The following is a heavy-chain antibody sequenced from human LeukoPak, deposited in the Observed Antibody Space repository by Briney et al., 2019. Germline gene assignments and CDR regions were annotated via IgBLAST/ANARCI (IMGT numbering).Heavy chain of an antibody. Sequence: GGSLRLSCAASGFTFDDHGMSWVRQGPGKGLEWVSGINWNGDSTGYADSVKGRFTISRDNAKNSLYLQMNSLRAEDTALYYCARGRYYYYMDVWGKGTTVTVSS. CDR3: ARGRYYYYMDV. CDR1: GFTFDDHG. J-gene: IGHJ6*03. CDR2: INWNGDST. V-gene: IGHV3-20*04.